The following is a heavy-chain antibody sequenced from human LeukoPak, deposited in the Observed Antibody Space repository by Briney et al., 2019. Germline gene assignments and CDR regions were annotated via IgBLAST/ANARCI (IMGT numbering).Heavy chain of an antibody. Sequence: PGGSLRLSCAASGLTSGIYAMSWVRQAPGKGLEWVSAFSGGGDSFYADSVRGRFSISADRSRNILYLQMNSLRVEDTAVYYCGKEVERHFDLRYWGQGTPVTVSP. V-gene: IGHV3-23*01. CDR2: FSGGGDS. CDR3: GKEVERHFDLRY. CDR1: GLTSGIYA. D-gene: IGHD2-15*01. J-gene: IGHJ4*02.